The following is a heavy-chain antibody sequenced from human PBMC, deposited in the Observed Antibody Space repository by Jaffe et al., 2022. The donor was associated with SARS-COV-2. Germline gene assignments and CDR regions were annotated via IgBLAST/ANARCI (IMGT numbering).Heavy chain of an antibody. CDR2: ISGSGGST. V-gene: IGHV3-23*01. J-gene: IGHJ6*02. CDR1: GFTFSSYA. Sequence: EVQLLESGGGLVQPGGSLRLSCAASGFTFSSYAMSWVRQAPGKGLEWVSAISGSGGSTYYADSVKGRFTISRDNSKNTLYLQMNSLRAEDTAVYYCAKGGREYCTNGVCYGRAYYYYGMDVWGQGTTVTVSS. CDR3: AKGGREYCTNGVCYGRAYYYYGMDV. D-gene: IGHD2-8*01.